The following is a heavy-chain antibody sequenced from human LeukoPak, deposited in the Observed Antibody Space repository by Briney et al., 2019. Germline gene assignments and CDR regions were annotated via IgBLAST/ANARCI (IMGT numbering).Heavy chain of an antibody. CDR2: INPNTGNP. D-gene: IGHD3-22*01. CDR1: GYTFTSYA. J-gene: IGHJ4*02. V-gene: IGHV7-4-1*02. CDR3: ASWAPEGPRDNYYDSSGYFSVFDY. Sequence: GASVKVSCKASGYTFTSYAMNWVRQAPGQGLEWMGWINPNTGNPTYAQGFTGRFVFSLDTSVSTAYLQISSLKAEDTAVYYCASWAPEGPRDNYYDSSGYFSVFDYWGQGTLVTVSS.